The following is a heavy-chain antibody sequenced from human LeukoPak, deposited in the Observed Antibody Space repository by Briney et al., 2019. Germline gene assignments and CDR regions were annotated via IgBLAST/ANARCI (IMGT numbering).Heavy chain of an antibody. V-gene: IGHV3-11*06. D-gene: IGHD6-13*01. CDR1: GFTFNDYY. CDR2: ISSSGGHT. J-gene: IGHJ4*02. Sequence: GASLRLSCAASGFTFNDYYMSWIRQAPGKGLEWVSFISSSGGHTNYADSVRGRFTISRDNAKNSLYLQMNSLRAEDTAVYYCARNPGPGTLDNWGQGALVTVSS. CDR3: ARNPGPGTLDN.